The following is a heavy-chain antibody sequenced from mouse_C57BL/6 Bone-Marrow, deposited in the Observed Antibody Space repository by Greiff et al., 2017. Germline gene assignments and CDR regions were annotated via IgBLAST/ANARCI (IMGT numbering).Heavy chain of an antibody. CDR2: INPSSGYT. Sequence: VQLQQSGAELARPGASVKMSCKASGYTFTSYTMHWVKQRPGQGLEWIGYINPSSGYTKYNQKFKDKATLTADKSSSTAYMQLSSLTSEDSEVYYCESFTTLVARGLAYWGKGTLGTVSA. V-gene: IGHV1-4*01. CDR1: GYTFTSYT. J-gene: IGHJ3*01. CDR3: ESFTTLVARGLAY. D-gene: IGHD1-1*01.